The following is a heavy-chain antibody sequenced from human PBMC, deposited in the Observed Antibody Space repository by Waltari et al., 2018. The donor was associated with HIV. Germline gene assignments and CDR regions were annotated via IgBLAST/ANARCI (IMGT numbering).Heavy chain of an antibody. CDR1: GRSISSVGFY. CDR3: ARGDNTYFDY. D-gene: IGHD3-9*01. V-gene: IGHV4-31*03. Sequence: QVQLQESGPGLVKTSQTLSLTCTVPGRSISSVGFYWSWIRQHPGKGLEWIGYIYYSGSTYYNPSLKSRVTISVDTSKNQFSLKLSSVTAADTAVYYCARGDNTYFDYWGQGTLVTVSS. CDR2: IYYSGST. J-gene: IGHJ4*02.